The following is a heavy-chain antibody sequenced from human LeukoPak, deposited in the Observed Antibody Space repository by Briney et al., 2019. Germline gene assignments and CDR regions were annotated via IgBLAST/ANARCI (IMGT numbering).Heavy chain of an antibody. V-gene: IGHV3-48*03. J-gene: IGHJ4*02. CDR3: TNCARAGGYCYYDY. Sequence: GGSLRLSCEASGFTFRSYEMNWVRQAPGKRPEWIAWISSSTGTVYYADSVKGRFTISRDNSKNTLYLQVNSLRAEDTAVYYCTNCARAGGYCYYDYWGQGTLVTVSS. D-gene: IGHD2-21*02. CDR1: GFTFRSYE. CDR2: ISSSTGTV.